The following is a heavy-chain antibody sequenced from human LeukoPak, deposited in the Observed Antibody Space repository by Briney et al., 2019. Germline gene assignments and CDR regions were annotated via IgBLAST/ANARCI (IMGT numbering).Heavy chain of an antibody. D-gene: IGHD1-26*01. J-gene: IGHJ3*02. V-gene: IGHV3-53*01. CDR1: GFTVSSNY. CDR2: IRSDGST. Sequence: GGSLRLSCTASGFTVSSNYMSWVRQAPGKGLEWVSVIRSDGSTNHADSVKGRFTISRDNSKNTLYLQMNNLRVEDTAMYYCAREMYSGMYNDAFDIWGQGTKVTVSS. CDR3: AREMYSGMYNDAFDI.